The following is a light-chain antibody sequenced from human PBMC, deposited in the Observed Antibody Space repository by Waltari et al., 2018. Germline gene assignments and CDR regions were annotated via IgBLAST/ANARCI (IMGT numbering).Light chain of an antibody. CDR3: CSYAGSRKV. CDR1: SRDVGRYNL. J-gene: IGLJ2*01. V-gene: IGLV2-23*01. CDR2: EGS. Sequence: QSALTQPAAVSGSPGQAITSSCTRTSRDVGRYNLVSWYQQHPGKAPKLMIYEGSKRPSGVSNRFAGSKSGNTASLTISGLQAEDEADYYCCSYAGSRKVFGGGTKLTVL.